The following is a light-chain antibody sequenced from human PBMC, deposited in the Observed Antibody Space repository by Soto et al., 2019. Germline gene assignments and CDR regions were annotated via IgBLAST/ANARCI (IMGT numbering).Light chain of an antibody. J-gene: IGKJ1*01. CDR3: QQSYSGLVA. Sequence: DIQMTQSPSSLSASVGDRVTITCRASQTISNYLNWYQQQPGKAPKLLIYAASSLQSGVPSRFSGSGSGTDFTLTISSLQPEDSASYYCQQSYSGLVAFGQGTKVDIK. V-gene: IGKV1-39*01. CDR2: AAS. CDR1: QTISNY.